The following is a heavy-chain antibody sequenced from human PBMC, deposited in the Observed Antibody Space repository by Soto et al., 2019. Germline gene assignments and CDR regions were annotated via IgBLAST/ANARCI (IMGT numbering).Heavy chain of an antibody. Sequence: SETLSLTCAVYGGSFSGYYWSWIRQPPGKGLEWIGEINHSGSTNYNPSLKSRVTISVDTSKNQFSLKLSSVTAADTAVYYCARALRLLWFGEDYYYYGMDVWGQGTTVTVSS. CDR3: ARALRLLWFGEDYYYYGMDV. D-gene: IGHD3-10*01. CDR1: GGSFSGYY. V-gene: IGHV4-34*01. CDR2: INHSGST. J-gene: IGHJ6*02.